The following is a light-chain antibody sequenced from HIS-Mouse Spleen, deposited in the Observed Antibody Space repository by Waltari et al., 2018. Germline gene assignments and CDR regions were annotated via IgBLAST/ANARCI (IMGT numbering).Light chain of an antibody. J-gene: IGLJ2*01. CDR2: EDR. CDR1: ALPKKY. Sequence: SYELTQPPSVSVSPGQTARITCSGDALPKKYAYWYQQKSGQAPVLVIYEDRKRPSGIPEEFSGSSSGTMATLTISGAQVEDEADYYCYSTDSSGNHRVFGGGTKLTVL. V-gene: IGLV3-10*01. CDR3: YSTDSSGNHRV.